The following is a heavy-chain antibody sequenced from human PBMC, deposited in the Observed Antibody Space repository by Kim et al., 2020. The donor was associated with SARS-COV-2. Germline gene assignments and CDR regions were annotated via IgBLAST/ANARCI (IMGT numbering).Heavy chain of an antibody. CDR3: ARGGTIFGVVMSPFDY. Sequence: KGLEWIGYIYYSGSTYYNPSLKSRVAISVDTSKNQFSLKLSSVTAADTAVYYCARGGTIFGVVMSPFDYWGQGTLVTVSS. V-gene: IGHV4-31*02. J-gene: IGHJ4*02. D-gene: IGHD3-3*01. CDR2: IYYSGST.